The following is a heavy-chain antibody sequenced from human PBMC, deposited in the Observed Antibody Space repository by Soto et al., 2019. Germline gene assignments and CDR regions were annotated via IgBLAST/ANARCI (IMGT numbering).Heavy chain of an antibody. CDR3: AKDSSLGGWGGMVV. CDR1: GFTFDDYA. J-gene: IGHJ6*02. D-gene: IGHD3-16*01. Sequence: EVQLVESGGGLVQPGRSLRLSCAASGFTFDDYAMHWVRQAPGKGLEWVSGISWNSGSIGYADSVKGRLPISRDNAKNSLYLQMNSLRGEDTALYYWAKDSSLGGWGGMVVWGQGTTVTVSS. CDR2: ISWNSGSI. V-gene: IGHV3-9*01.